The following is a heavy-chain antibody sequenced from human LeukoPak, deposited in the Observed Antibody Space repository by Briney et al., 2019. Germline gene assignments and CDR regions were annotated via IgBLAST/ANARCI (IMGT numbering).Heavy chain of an antibody. J-gene: IGHJ6*03. CDR2: INTDGSST. Sequence: PGGSLRLSCAASGFTFSTFWMHWVRQAPGKGLVWVSRINTDGSSTIYADSVKGRFIISRDNAKKTLYLQMNSPRAEDTAVYYCARSEYSSTWYGDYYYYYMDVWGKGTTVTVSS. V-gene: IGHV3-74*01. CDR1: GFTFSTFW. CDR3: ARSEYSSTWYGDYYYYYMDV. D-gene: IGHD6-13*01.